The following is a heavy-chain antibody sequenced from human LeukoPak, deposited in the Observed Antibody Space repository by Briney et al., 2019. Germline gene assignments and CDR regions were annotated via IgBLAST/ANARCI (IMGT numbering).Heavy chain of an antibody. D-gene: IGHD6-13*01. CDR1: GGSISSYY. J-gene: IGHJ4*02. Sequence: RTSETLSLTCTVSGGSISSYYWSWIRQPAGKGLEWIGRIYTSGSTNYNPSLKSRVTMSVDTPKNQFSLKLSSVTAADTAVYYCARDGGSSSWYYFDYWGQGTLVTVSS. CDR2: IYTSGST. CDR3: ARDGGSSSWYYFDY. V-gene: IGHV4-4*07.